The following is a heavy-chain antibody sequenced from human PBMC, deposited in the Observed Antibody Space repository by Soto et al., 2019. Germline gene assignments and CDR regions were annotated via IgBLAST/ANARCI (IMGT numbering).Heavy chain of an antibody. CDR2: IIPIFGTA. Sequence: QVQLVQSGAEVKKPGSSVKVSCKASGGTFSSYAISWVRQAPGQGLEWMGGIIPIFGTANYAQKFQGRVTITADEATSTAYMELSSLRSEDTAAYYCAAAALVLSGSVGWFDPWGQGTLVTVSS. J-gene: IGHJ5*02. CDR1: GGTFSSYA. CDR3: AAAALVLSGSVGWFDP. D-gene: IGHD2-15*01. V-gene: IGHV1-69*01.